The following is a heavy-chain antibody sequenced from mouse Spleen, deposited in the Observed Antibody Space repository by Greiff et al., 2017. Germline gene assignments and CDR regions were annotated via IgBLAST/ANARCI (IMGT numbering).Heavy chain of an antibody. CDR3: ANTTIVTIVTTGRLFDY. Sequence: VQLQQSGAELARPGASVKMSCKASGYTFPSYTMHWVKQRPGQGLEWIGYINPSSGYTKYNQKFKDKATLTADKSSSTAYMQLSSLTSEDSAVYYCANTTIVTIVTTGRLFDYWGQGTTLTVSS. CDR1: GYTFPSYT. V-gene: IGHV1-4*01. J-gene: IGHJ2*01. CDR2: INPSSGYT. D-gene: IGHD2-12*01.